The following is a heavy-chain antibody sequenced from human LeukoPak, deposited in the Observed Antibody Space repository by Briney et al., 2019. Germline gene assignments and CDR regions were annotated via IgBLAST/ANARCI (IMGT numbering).Heavy chain of an antibody. V-gene: IGHV4-30-2*01. J-gene: IGHJ6*04. D-gene: IGHD1-14*01. CDR1: GGSISSGGYY. CDR2: IYHSGST. CDR3: ARGKPSADV. Sequence: SETLSLTCTVSGGSISSGGYYWSWIRQPPGKGLEWIGYIYHSGSTYYHPSLKSRVTISVDRSKNQFSLKLSSVTAADTAVYYCARGKPSADVWGKGTTVTVSS.